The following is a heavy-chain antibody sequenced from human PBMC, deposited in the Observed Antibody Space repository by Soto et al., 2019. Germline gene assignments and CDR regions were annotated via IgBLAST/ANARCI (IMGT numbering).Heavy chain of an antibody. Sequence: PGGSLRLSCAAAGFTFSSYGMHWGRQAPGKGLEWVAVIWYDGSNKYYADSVKGRFTISRDNSKNTLYLQMNSLRAEDTAVYYCARAPNRGYSGYDSIDYWGQGTLVTVSS. CDR2: IWYDGSNK. J-gene: IGHJ4*02. CDR3: ARAPNRGYSGYDSIDY. V-gene: IGHV3-33*01. D-gene: IGHD5-12*01. CDR1: GFTFSSYG.